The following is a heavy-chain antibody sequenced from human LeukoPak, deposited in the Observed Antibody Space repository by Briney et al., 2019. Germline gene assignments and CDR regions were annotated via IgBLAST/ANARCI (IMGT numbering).Heavy chain of an antibody. J-gene: IGHJ4*02. V-gene: IGHV4-39*01. CDR2: VPYDGST. Sequence: SETLSLTCTVSGDSISTSNYYWGWIRQPPGKGLEWIGIVPYDGSTSYNPSLKSRVTISIDTSRSAFSLRLMSVTAPDTAVYYCAKYILGTMADFWGQGALVTVSS. CDR3: AKYILGTMADF. D-gene: IGHD1-1*01. CDR1: GDSISTSNYY.